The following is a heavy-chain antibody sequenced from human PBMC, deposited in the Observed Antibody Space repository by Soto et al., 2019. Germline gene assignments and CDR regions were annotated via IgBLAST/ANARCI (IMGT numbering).Heavy chain of an antibody. CDR3: AHRLGQSGSNWDSGAYDF. D-gene: IGHD3-10*01. J-gene: IGHJ3*01. V-gene: IGHV2-5*02. CDR2: IYWDDDK. CDR1: GFSLRTSGAG. Sequence: QITLKESGPTLVKPTQTLTVTCTFSGFSLRTSGAGVGWIRQPPGKALEWLAVIYWDDDKYYSPSLKSRLTVIKDSSNNQGVLLMTNADPVDTATYYCAHRLGQSGSNWDSGAYDFWGEGTLVTVSS.